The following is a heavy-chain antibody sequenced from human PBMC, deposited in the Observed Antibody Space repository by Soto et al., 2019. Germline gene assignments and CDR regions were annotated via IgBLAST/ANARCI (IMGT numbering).Heavy chain of an antibody. Sequence: EVQLVESGGGLVQPGGSPRLSCAASGFSVSSNFMYWVRQAPGKGLECVSLIYSGGSTDHADSVKDRFTISRDNSKNTLYLQMNSLRAEDTAVYYCARRHYYGSDWGQGTLVTVSS. CDR1: GFSVSSNF. V-gene: IGHV3-66*04. D-gene: IGHD3-10*01. CDR2: IYSGGST. CDR3: ARRHYYGSD. J-gene: IGHJ4*02.